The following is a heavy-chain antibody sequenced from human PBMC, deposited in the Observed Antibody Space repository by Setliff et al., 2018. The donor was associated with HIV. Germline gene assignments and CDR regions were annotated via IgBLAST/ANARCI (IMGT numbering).Heavy chain of an antibody. J-gene: IGHJ6*02. V-gene: IGHV5-51*01. CDR3: ARQGYFYYYGMDV. CDR2: IYPGDSDA. CDR1: GYSFTSYW. Sequence: GESLKISCKGSGYSFTSYWIVWARQMPGKGLEWMGIIYPGDSDARYSPSFQGQVTISADKSISTAYLQWSSLKASDTAMYYCARQGYFYYYGMDVWGQGTTVTVSS.